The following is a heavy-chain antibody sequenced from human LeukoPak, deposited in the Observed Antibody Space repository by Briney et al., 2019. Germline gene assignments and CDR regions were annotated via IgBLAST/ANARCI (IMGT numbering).Heavy chain of an antibody. D-gene: IGHD1-26*01. CDR2: IRYDGSDK. V-gene: IGHV3-30*02. J-gene: IGHJ5*02. CDR3: ARDPLTGSYGVNWLDP. CDR1: GFTFSSYG. Sequence: GGSLRLSCAASGFTFSSYGIHWVRQAPVKGLEWVAFIRYDGSDKYFADIVKGRFTISRDNSKNTVYLQMNSLRVEDTAIYYCARDPLTGSYGVNWLDPWGQGTLVTVSS.